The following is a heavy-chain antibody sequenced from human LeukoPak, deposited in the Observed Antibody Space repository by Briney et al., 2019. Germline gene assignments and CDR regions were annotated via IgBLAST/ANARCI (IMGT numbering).Heavy chain of an antibody. D-gene: IGHD3-16*02. Sequence: ASVKVSCKASGYTFTSYGISWVRQAPGQGLEWMGWISAYNGNTNYAQKLQGRVTMTTDTSTSTAYMELRSLRSDDTAVYYCAREIATFGGVIVDDWFDPWGQGTLVTVSS. CDR3: AREIATFGGVIVDDWFDP. CDR2: ISAYNGNT. CDR1: GYTFTSYG. V-gene: IGHV1-18*01. J-gene: IGHJ5*02.